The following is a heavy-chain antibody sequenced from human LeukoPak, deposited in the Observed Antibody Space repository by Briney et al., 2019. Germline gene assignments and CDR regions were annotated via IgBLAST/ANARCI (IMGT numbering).Heavy chain of an antibody. CDR1: GGSFSGYY. CDR3: AKDFIAISEWEPLGY. D-gene: IGHD1-26*01. Sequence: ETLSLTCAVYGGSFSGYYWTWIRQPPGKGLEWVSAISGSGGDTYYADSVKGRFTISRDNSKNTLYLQMNSLRAEDTAVYYCAKDFIAISEWEPLGYWGQGTLVTVSS. V-gene: IGHV3-23*01. CDR2: ISGSGGDT. J-gene: IGHJ4*02.